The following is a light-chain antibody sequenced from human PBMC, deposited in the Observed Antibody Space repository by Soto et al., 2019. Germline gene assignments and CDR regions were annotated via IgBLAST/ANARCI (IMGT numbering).Light chain of an antibody. J-gene: IGLJ3*02. Sequence: QSALTQPASVSGSPGQSITISCTGTSSDVGAYDYVSWYQQNPGKAPKLIISEVSDRPSGVSNRFSGSKSGNTASLTISGLQAEDEADYFCSSYTTTNTLWVFGGGTKGTVL. CDR1: SSDVGAYDY. CDR2: EVS. CDR3: SSYTTTNTLWV. V-gene: IGLV2-14*01.